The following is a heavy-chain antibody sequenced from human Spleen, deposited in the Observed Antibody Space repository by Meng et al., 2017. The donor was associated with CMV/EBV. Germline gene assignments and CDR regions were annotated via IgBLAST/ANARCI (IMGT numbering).Heavy chain of an antibody. Sequence: GESLKISCAASGFTLSSYEMNWVRQATGKGLEWVSSISSSSSNIYYADSMKGRFTIARDNAKNSLYLQMNSLRAEDTAVYYCARDLKMVRGLSYYYYGMDVWGQGTTVTVSS. CDR1: GFTLSSYE. CDR2: ISSSSSNI. V-gene: IGHV3-21*01. CDR3: ARDLKMVRGLSYYYYGMDV. D-gene: IGHD3-10*01. J-gene: IGHJ6*02.